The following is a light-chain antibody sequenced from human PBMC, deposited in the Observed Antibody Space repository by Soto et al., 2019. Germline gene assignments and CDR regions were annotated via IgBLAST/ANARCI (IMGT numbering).Light chain of an antibody. V-gene: IGKV3-20*01. CDR3: QQYVSSPFT. J-gene: IGKJ3*01. Sequence: EIVLTQSPGTLSLSPGERATLSCRASQSVSSSYLAWYQQKPGQAPRLLIYGASSRATGIPDRFSGSGSGTHFTLTISRLEPEDFAVYYCQQYVSSPFTFGPGTKVDIK. CDR2: GAS. CDR1: QSVSSSY.